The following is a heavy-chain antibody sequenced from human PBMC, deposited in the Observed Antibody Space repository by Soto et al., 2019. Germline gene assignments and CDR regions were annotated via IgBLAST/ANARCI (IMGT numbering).Heavy chain of an antibody. Sequence: QVQLQESGPGLVKPSETLSLTCTVSGASISGYYWSWIRKSAGKGLEWLGRIYATGTTDYNPSLKSRVMMSVKTAKKPFSLRLRSVTAGDTAVYYCVRDGTKTLRDWFDPWGQGISVTVSS. CDR2: IYATGTT. CDR3: VRDGTKTLRDWFDP. CDR1: GASISGYY. V-gene: IGHV4-4*07. J-gene: IGHJ5*02. D-gene: IGHD1-1*01.